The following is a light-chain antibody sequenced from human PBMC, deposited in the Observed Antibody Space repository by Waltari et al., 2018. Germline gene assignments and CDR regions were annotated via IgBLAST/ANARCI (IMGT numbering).Light chain of an antibody. Sequence: SYVVTQSPSVSVAPGETARITCGGDNIGSKSVHWYQQRPGQAPVLVISYDSDRPSGIPERFSGSNSGNTATLTISWVEAEDEADYDCLVWHSTSDHHGVFGGGTKLTVL. J-gene: IGLJ2*01. CDR2: YDS. V-gene: IGLV3-21*04. CDR3: LVWHSTSDHHGV. CDR1: NIGSKS.